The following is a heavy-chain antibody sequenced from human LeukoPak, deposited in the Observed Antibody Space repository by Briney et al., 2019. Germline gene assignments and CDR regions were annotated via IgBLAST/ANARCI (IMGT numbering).Heavy chain of an antibody. V-gene: IGHV3-21*06. Sequence: GALRLSCAASGFTFSSSSMRWVRQAPGKGLELVSSISSSSVYVYSADSLKGRFTISRDNAKNSLFLQMNSLRVEDTAVYYCARSERIIPASLLDSWGQGILVTVSS. CDR2: ISSSSVYV. CDR3: ARSERIIPASLLDS. J-gene: IGHJ4*02. CDR1: GFTFSSSS. D-gene: IGHD2-15*01.